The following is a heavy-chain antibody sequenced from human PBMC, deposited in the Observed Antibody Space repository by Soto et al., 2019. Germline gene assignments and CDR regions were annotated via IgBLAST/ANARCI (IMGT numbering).Heavy chain of an antibody. D-gene: IGHD3-10*01. CDR2: SKNKADSYTT. Sequence: EVQLVESGGGLVQPGGSLRLSCAASGFTFSDHYMDWVRQAPGKGLEWVGRSKNKADSYTTEYAASVKGRFTISRDGSKISRFLQISRLKTEDTAVYYCTVWGAGNDFGAAWGQGVLVTVSS. CDR3: TVWGAGNDFGAA. V-gene: IGHV3-72*01. J-gene: IGHJ4*02. CDR1: GFTFSDHY.